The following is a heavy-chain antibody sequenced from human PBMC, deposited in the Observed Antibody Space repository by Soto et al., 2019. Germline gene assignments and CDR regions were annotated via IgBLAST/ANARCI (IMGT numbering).Heavy chain of an antibody. Sequence: PGGSLRLSCAASGFTFSSYAMSWVRQAPGKGLEWVSAISGSGGSTYYADSVKGRFTISRDNSKNTLYLQMNSLRAEDTAVYYCAISRGCTSCPYHLYYYYGMDVWGQGTTVTVSS. CDR2: ISGSGGST. V-gene: IGHV3-23*01. D-gene: IGHD2-2*01. CDR1: GFTFSSYA. CDR3: AISRGCTSCPYHLYYYYGMDV. J-gene: IGHJ6*02.